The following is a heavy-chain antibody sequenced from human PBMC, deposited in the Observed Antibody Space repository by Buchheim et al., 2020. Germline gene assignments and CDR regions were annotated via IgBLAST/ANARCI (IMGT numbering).Heavy chain of an antibody. CDR2: INTDGSTT. V-gene: IGHV3-74*01. J-gene: IGHJ2*01. Sequence: EEQLVESGGGLVQPGGSLRLSCAASGFTFSSYWMHWVRQAPGKGLVWVSRINTDGSTTSYADSVKGRFTVSRDNVKKTLYLQMSSLRAEDTAVYYCANRRGYTYGLGWYFDHWGRGTL. D-gene: IGHD5-18*01. CDR1: GFTFSSYW. CDR3: ANRRGYTYGLGWYFDH.